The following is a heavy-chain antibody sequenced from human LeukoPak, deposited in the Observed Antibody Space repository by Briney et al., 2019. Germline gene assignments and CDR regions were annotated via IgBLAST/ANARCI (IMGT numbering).Heavy chain of an antibody. CDR1: GFTFSSYW. Sequence: PGGSLRLSCAASGFTFSSYWMSWVRQAPGKGLEWVANIKQDGSEKYYVDSVKGRFTISRDNAKNSLYLQMNSLRAEDTAVYYCARALETGDSYYFDHWGQGTLVTVSS. J-gene: IGHJ4*02. V-gene: IGHV3-7*01. CDR3: ARALETGDSYYFDH. CDR2: IKQDGSEK.